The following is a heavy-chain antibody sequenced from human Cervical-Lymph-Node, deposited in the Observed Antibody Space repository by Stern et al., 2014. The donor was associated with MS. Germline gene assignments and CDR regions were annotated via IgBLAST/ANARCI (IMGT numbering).Heavy chain of an antibody. CDR2: IYYSGGT. V-gene: IGHV4-39*01. J-gene: IGHJ6*02. D-gene: IGHD3-10*01. Sequence: QLQLQESGPGLVKPSETLSLTCTVSGGSISSKTYYWGWIRQPPGKGLEXIGSIYYSGGTYSNPFLKSRVTIYVDTANNQFPRNLSSVTAADTAVYYCARVYGSGSYYVSYFYAMDVWGQGTTVTVSS. CDR3: ARVYGSGSYYVSYFYAMDV. CDR1: GGSISSKTYY.